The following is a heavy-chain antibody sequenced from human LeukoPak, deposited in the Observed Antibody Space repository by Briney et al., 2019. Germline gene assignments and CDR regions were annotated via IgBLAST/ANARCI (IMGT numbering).Heavy chain of an antibody. D-gene: IGHD2-15*01. Sequence: GASVTVSCKASGYTFTSYYMHWVRQAPGQGLEWMGIINPSGGSTSYAQKFQGRVTMTRDTSTSTVYMELSSLRSEDTAVYYCARERILRRGFDYWGQGTLVTVSS. CDR2: INPSGGST. CDR3: ARERILRRGFDY. J-gene: IGHJ4*02. CDR1: GYTFTSYY. V-gene: IGHV1-46*01.